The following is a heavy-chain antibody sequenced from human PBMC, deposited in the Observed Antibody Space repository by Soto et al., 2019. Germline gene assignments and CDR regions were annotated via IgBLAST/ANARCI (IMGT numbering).Heavy chain of an antibody. CDR2: ISYDGSNK. CDR1: GFTFSSYA. Sequence: QLQLVESGGGVVQPGRSLRLSCAASGFTFSSYAMHGVRQAPGKGRERVAVISYDGSNKYYADSVKGRFTISRDNSQNTLYLQMNILRAEDTAVYYCARDTTYYYDSSADPYAFDIWGQGTMVTVSS. CDR3: ARDTTYYYDSSADPYAFDI. D-gene: IGHD3-22*01. J-gene: IGHJ3*02. V-gene: IGHV3-30-3*01.